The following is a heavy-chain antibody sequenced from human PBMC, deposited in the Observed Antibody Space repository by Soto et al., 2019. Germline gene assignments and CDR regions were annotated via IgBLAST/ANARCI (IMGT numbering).Heavy chain of an antibody. CDR1: GFTFSSYS. V-gene: IGHV3-21*01. D-gene: IGHD2-15*01. CDR2: ISIRSSYI. J-gene: IGHJ6*02. CDR3: ASVLNWWAPRPQVQYYYGRDV. Sequence: EVQLVESGGGLVQPGGSLRLSCAASGFTFSSYSMNWVRQAPGKGLEWVSSISIRSSYIYYADSVKGRFTSSRDNVRSSRYLQIHSLRAEDTAVYYCASVLNWWAPRPQVQYYYGRDVWGQSTTVTVSS.